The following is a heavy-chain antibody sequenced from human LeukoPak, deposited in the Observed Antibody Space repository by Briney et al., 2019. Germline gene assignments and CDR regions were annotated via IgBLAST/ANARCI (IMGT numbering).Heavy chain of an antibody. Sequence: SETLSLTCTVSGGSISSYYWSWIRQPPGKGLEWIGYIYYSGSTNYNPSLKSRVTISVDTSKSQFSLKLSSVTAADTAVYYCARVNYVVVPAAIPWFDPWSQGTLVTVSS. J-gene: IGHJ5*02. D-gene: IGHD2-2*02. CDR2: IYYSGST. V-gene: IGHV4-59*01. CDR3: ARVNYVVVPAAIPWFDP. CDR1: GGSISSYY.